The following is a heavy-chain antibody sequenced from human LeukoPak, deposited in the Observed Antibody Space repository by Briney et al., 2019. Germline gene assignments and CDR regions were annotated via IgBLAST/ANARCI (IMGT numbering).Heavy chain of an antibody. CDR2: IIPILGIA. V-gene: IGHV1-69*04. CDR3: AREVGERLPAGL. Sequence: SSVKVSCKXSGGTFSSYTISWVRQAPRQGLEWMGRIIPILGIANYAQKFQGRVTITADKSTSTAYMELSSLRSEDTAVYYCAREVGERLPAGLWGQGTLVTVSS. CDR1: GGTFSSYT. D-gene: IGHD3-16*01. J-gene: IGHJ4*02.